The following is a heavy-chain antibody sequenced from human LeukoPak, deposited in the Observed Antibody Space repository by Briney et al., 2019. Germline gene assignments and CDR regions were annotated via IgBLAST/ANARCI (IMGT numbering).Heavy chain of an antibody. D-gene: IGHD6-13*01. Sequence: GGSLRLSCAASGFTFSSYAMHWVRQAPGKGLEYVSAISSNGGSTYCANSVKGRFTISRDNSKNTLYLQMGSLRAEDMAVYYCAREESSSWFSPDYWGQGTLVTVSS. CDR3: AREESSSWFSPDY. J-gene: IGHJ4*02. CDR1: GFTFSSYA. CDR2: ISSNGGST. V-gene: IGHV3-64*01.